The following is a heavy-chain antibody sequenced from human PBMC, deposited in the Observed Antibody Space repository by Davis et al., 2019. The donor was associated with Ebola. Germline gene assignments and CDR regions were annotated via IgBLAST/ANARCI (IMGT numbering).Heavy chain of an antibody. V-gene: IGHV6-1*01. CDR3: ARGWLRSGLDY. CDR2: TYYTSKWYN. Sequence: HSQTLSLTCAISGDRVSLNSAGWNWIRQSPSRGLEWLGRTYYTSKWYNDYAVSVKSRLTVNPDTSKNQFSLQLDSVTPEDTAVYYCARGWLRSGLDYWGQGALVTVSS. D-gene: IGHD5-12*01. J-gene: IGHJ4*02. CDR1: GDRVSLNSAG.